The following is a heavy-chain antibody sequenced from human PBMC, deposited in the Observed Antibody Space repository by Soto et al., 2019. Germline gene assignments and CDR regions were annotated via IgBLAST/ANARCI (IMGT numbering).Heavy chain of an antibody. CDR3: ARGVGRGWSIWYFVH. D-gene: IGHD6-19*01. CDR1: GGSISLYY. V-gene: IGHV4-59*01. J-gene: IGHJ2*01. CDR2: VFHSGST. Sequence: PSGTLSLTCPVSGGSISLYYYRWIQQPPGRGLEWIGNVFHSGSTNYTPSLKSRATISIDTSKNQFSLRLTSVTAVDPAVSYFARGVGRGWSIWYFVHWGRGTLVTISS.